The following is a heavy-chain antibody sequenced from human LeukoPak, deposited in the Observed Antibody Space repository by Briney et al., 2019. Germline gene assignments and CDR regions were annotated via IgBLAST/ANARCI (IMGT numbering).Heavy chain of an antibody. V-gene: IGHV1-2*02. D-gene: IGHD3-3*01. CDR2: MHPNSGGT. J-gene: IGHJ3*02. CDR1: GGTFSSYA. CDR3: ARHTTIFGVAIIDI. Sequence: ASVKVSCNASGGTFSSYAISRVRQAPGQGLEWMGWMHPNSGGTNYAQKFQGRVTMTRDTSISTAYMDLSSLRSDDTAVYYCARHTTIFGVAIIDIWGQGTMVTVSS.